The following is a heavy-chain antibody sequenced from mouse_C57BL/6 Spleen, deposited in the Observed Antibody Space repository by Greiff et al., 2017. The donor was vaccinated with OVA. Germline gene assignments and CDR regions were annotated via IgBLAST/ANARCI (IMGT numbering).Heavy chain of an antibody. Sequence: VQLQQSGAELVRPGASVTLSCKASGYTFTDYEMHWVKQTPVHGLEWIGAIDPETGGTAYNQKFKGKAILTADKSSSTAYMELRSLTSEDSAVYYCTRGELLRNYYAMDYWGQGTSVTVSS. V-gene: IGHV1-15*01. J-gene: IGHJ4*01. CDR2: IDPETGGT. D-gene: IGHD1-1*01. CDR3: TRGELLRNYYAMDY. CDR1: GYTFTDYE.